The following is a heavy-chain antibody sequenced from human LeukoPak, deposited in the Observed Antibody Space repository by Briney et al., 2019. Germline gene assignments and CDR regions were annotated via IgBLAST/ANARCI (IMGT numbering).Heavy chain of an antibody. J-gene: IGHJ4*02. CDR3: AKSTRYSYGYCDY. Sequence: PGGSLRLSCAASGFTFSSYGMSWVRQAPGKGLEWVSAISGSGGSTYYADSVKGWFTISRDNSKNTLYLQMNSLRAEDTAVYYCAKSTRYSYGYCDYWGQGTLVTVSS. CDR2: ISGSGGST. CDR1: GFTFSSYG. D-gene: IGHD5-18*01. V-gene: IGHV3-23*01.